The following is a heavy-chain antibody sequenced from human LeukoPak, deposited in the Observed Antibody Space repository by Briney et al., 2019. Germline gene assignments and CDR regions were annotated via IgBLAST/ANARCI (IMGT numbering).Heavy chain of an antibody. J-gene: IGHJ4*02. V-gene: IGHV4-61*01. CDR2: IYYSGST. Sequence: PSQTLSLTCTVSGGSISSGSYYWSWIRQPPGKGLEWIGYIYYSGSTNYNPSLKSRVTISVDTSKNQFSLKLSSVTAADTAVYYCARYGRSGSYFFFDYWGQGTLVTVSS. CDR1: GGSISSGSYY. D-gene: IGHD1-26*01. CDR3: ARYGRSGSYFFFDY.